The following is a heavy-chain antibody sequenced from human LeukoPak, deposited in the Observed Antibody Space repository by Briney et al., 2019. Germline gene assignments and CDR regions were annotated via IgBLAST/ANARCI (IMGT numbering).Heavy chain of an antibody. CDR2: INYSGNT. Sequence: SETLSLTCTVSGGSISSSTYYWVWIRQPPGKGLEWIGSINYSGNTYYNPSVKSRVTISVDTSKNQFSLKLSSVTAADTALYYCARGRTTYSSGSLLADYWGQGTLVTVSS. D-gene: IGHD6-25*01. CDR3: ARGRTTYSSGSLLADY. J-gene: IGHJ4*02. V-gene: IGHV4-39*07. CDR1: GGSISSSTYY.